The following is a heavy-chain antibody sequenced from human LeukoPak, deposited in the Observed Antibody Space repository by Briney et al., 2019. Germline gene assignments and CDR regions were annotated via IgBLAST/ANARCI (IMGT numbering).Heavy chain of an antibody. J-gene: IGHJ4*02. CDR3: AKTYYYDPFDF. CDR2: IYYSGSA. CDR1: GGSVSNSGYY. Sequence: PSETLSLTCTVAGGSVSNSGYYWGWIRQPPWKGLEWIGNIYYSGSAYYNPSLQSRVTISVDTSKNQFSLKLSSVTAADTAVYYCAKTYYYDPFDFWGQGTLVTVSS. D-gene: IGHD3-22*01. V-gene: IGHV4-39*01.